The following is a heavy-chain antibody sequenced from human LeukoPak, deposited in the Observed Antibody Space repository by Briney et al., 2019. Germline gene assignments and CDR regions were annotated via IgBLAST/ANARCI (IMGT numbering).Heavy chain of an antibody. CDR1: GLTSGIYA. J-gene: IGHJ4*02. Sequence: PGGSLRLSCAASGLTSGIYAMSWVRQAPGKGLEWVSAFSGGGDSFYADSVRGRFSISRDNAKNSLYLQMNSLRDEDTAVYYCASSGSYRFDYWGQGTLVTVSS. CDR2: FSGGGDS. CDR3: ASSGSYRFDY. D-gene: IGHD1-26*01. V-gene: IGHV3-23*01.